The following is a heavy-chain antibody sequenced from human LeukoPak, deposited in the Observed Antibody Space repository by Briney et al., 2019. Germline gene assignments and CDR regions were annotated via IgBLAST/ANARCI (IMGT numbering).Heavy chain of an antibody. D-gene: IGHD6-19*01. J-gene: IGHJ4*02. CDR3: AKDPRRLAVAGD. V-gene: IGHV3-43*02. CDR1: GFTFDDYA. Sequence: PGGSLRLSCAASGFTFDDYAMHWVRQAPGKGLEWVSLISGDGGSTYHADSVKGRFTISRDNSKNSLYLQMSSLRTEDTALYYCAKDPRRLAVAGDWGQGTLVTVSS. CDR2: ISGDGGST.